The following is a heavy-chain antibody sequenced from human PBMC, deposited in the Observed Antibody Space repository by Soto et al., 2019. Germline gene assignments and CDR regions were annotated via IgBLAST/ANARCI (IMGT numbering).Heavy chain of an antibody. CDR1: GFTFTTYW. V-gene: IGHV3-74*01. CDR2: FKGDGSSL. J-gene: IGHJ6*02. Sequence: EVKVVESGGGLVQPGGSLRLSCAASGFTFTTYWMHWVRQVPGKGLVWVSRFKGDGSSLSYADSVKGRFTISRDNVENTVYLQMGSLRADDTAVYYCARGLKNYYGVDVWGQGTTVTVSS. CDR3: ARGLKNYYGVDV.